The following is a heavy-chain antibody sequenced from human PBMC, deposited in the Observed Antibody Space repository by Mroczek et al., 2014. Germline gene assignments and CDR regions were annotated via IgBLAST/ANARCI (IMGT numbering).Heavy chain of an antibody. CDR1: GGSISSGGYY. CDR3: ARGEPNYYDSSGYTDLFDY. V-gene: IGHV4-30-4*01. Sequence: VQXLETGSGLVKPSQTLSLTCAVSGGSISSGGYYWSWIRQPPGRAWSGLGTSITWEHLLQPSLKSRVTISVDTSKNQFSLKLSSVTAADTAVYYCARGEPNYYDSSGYTDLFDYWGQGTLVTVSS. D-gene: IGHD3-22*01. CDR2: SITWEH. J-gene: IGHJ4*02.